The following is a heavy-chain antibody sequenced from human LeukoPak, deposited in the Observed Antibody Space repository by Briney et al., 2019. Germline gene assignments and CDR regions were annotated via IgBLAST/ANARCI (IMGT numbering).Heavy chain of an antibody. D-gene: IGHD6-13*01. Sequence: PSETLSLTCTVSGGSISSYYWSWIRQPPGKGLEWIGYIYYSGSTNYNPSLKSRVTISVGTSKNQFSLKLSSVTAADTAVYYCARAQQQLGGGRWFDPWGQGTLVTVSS. CDR1: GGSISSYY. V-gene: IGHV4-59*01. CDR2: IYYSGST. CDR3: ARAQQQLGGGRWFDP. J-gene: IGHJ5*02.